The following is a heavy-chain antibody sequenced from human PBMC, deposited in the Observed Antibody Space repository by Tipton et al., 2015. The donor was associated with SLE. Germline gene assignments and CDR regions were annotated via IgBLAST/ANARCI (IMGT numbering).Heavy chain of an antibody. V-gene: IGHV4-4*07. CDR1: GGSISSHY. CDR3: ARDYRGLGATTWFDP. D-gene: IGHD1-26*01. Sequence: TLSLTCTVSGGSISSHYWSWIRQPAGKGLEWIGRIYTSGSTNYNPSLKSRVTMSVDTSKNQFSLKLSSVTAADTAVYYCARDYRGLGATTWFDPWGQGTLVTVSS. CDR2: IYTSGST. J-gene: IGHJ5*02.